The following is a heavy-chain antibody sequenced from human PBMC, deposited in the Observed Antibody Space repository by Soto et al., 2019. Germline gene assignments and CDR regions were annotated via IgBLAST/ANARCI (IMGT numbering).Heavy chain of an antibody. CDR1: GFTFSSYS. Sequence: EVQLVESGGGLVKPGGSLRLSCAASGFTFSSYSMNWVRQAPGKGLEWVSYISSSSSTIYYADSVKGRFTISRDNAKNSLYLQMNSLRAEDTAVYYCARDGGGGYCSSTSCRMYNWFDPWGQGTLVTVSS. D-gene: IGHD2-2*01. J-gene: IGHJ5*02. CDR2: ISSSSSTI. CDR3: ARDGGGGYCSSTSCRMYNWFDP. V-gene: IGHV3-48*01.